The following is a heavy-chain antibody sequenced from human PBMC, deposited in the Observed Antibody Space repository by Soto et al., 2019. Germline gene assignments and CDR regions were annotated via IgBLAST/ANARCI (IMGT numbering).Heavy chain of an antibody. CDR3: ARGYYYGSGRPTPGGMDV. D-gene: IGHD3-10*01. CDR2: IVVGSGNT. Sequence: MQLVQSGPEVKKPGTSVKVSCKASGFTFTSSAVQWVRQARGQRLEWIGWIVVGSGNTNYVQKFQERVTITRDMSTSTAYLELSSLRSEDTAVYYCARGYYYGSGRPTPGGMDVWGQGTTVTVSS. V-gene: IGHV1-58*01. J-gene: IGHJ6*02. CDR1: GFTFTSSA.